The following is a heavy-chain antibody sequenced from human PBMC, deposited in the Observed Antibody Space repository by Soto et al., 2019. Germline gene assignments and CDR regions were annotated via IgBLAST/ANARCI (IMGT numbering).Heavy chain of an antibody. CDR1: VGSVNSTNYY. CDR2: IFYSGNSGST. V-gene: IGHV4-61*01. J-gene: IGHJ5*02. Sequence: QVQLQESGPGLVKPSETLSLTCTVSVGSVNSTNYYWSWIRQPPGKRLQWIGYIFYSGNSGSTNYDPCLESRITISVDTSKNQLSLKLSSVTFAEAAIYFWTRVGRSGYYGWFDPWGMGTLVTVSS. CDR3: TRVGRSGYYGWFDP. D-gene: IGHD3-3*01.